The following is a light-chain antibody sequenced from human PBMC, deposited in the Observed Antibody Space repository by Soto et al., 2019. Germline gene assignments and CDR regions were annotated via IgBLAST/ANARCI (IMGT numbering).Light chain of an antibody. Sequence: QSALTQPPSASGTPGQRVTISCSGSSSNIGSNTVNWYQQLPGSAPKLLIYSTNQRPSGVPDRFSGSKSGTSASLAISGLQSEDEADYYCAAWDGSLNVVLFGRGTKVTVL. CDR3: AAWDGSLNVVL. J-gene: IGLJ2*01. CDR1: SSNIGSNT. CDR2: STN. V-gene: IGLV1-44*01.